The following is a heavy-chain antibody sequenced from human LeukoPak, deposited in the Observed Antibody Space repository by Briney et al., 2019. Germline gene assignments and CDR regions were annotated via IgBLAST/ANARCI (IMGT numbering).Heavy chain of an antibody. D-gene: IGHD3-10*01. J-gene: IGHJ5*02. Sequence: PSETLSLTCTVSGGSISSSSYYWGWIRQPPGKGLEWIGSIYYSGSTYYNPSLKSRVTISVDTSKTQFSLKLSSVTAADTAVYYCARLIWFGELLGPNWFDPWGQGTLVTVSS. CDR3: ARLIWFGELLGPNWFDP. CDR1: GGSISSSSYY. CDR2: IYYSGST. V-gene: IGHV4-39*01.